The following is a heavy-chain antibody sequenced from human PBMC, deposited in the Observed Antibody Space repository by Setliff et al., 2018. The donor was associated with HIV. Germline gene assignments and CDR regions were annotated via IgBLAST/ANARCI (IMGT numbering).Heavy chain of an antibody. D-gene: IGHD1-26*01. CDR1: GGSISVHY. CDR2: MYASGST. V-gene: IGHV4-59*11. CDR3: ARGPSGTYYREFDF. Sequence: PSETLSLTCTVPGGSISVHYWSWLRQPPGKGLEWIGYMYASGSTDYNPSLKSRVTISVDRFRNQFSLQLRSVTAADTAVYYCARGPSGTYYREFDFWGQGTLVTVPQ. J-gene: IGHJ4*02.